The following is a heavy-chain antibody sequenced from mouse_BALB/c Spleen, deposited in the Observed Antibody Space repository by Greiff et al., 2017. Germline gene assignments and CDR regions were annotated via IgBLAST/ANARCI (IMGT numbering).Heavy chain of an antibody. CDR2: ISTYYGDA. CDR1: GYTFTDYA. J-gene: IGHJ3*01. D-gene: IGHD1-1*02. Sequence: VQLQQSGAELVRPGVSVKISCKGSGYTFTDYAMHWVKQSHAKSLEWIGVISTYYGDASYNQKFKGKATMTVDKSSSTAYMELARLTSEDSAIYYCARGDYGGFAYWGQGTLVTVSA. V-gene: IGHV1S137*01. CDR3: ARGDYGGFAY.